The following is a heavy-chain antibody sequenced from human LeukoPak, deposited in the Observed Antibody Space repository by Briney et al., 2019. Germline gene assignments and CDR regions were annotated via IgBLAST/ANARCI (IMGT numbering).Heavy chain of an antibody. CDR2: INHSGST. D-gene: IGHD6-13*01. CDR3: ARLAAAGKGDY. J-gene: IGHJ4*02. V-gene: IGHV4-34*01. Sequence: PSETLSLTCAVYGGSFSGYYWSWIRQPPGKGLEWIGEINHSGSTNYNPSLKSRVTISVDMSKNQFSLKLSSVTAADTAVYYCARLAAAGKGDYWGQGTLVTVSS. CDR1: GGSFSGYY.